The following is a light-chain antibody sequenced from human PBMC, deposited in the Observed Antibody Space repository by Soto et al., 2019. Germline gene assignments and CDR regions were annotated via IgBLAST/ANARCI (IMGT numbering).Light chain of an antibody. J-gene: IGKJ1*01. Sequence: DIVLTQSPCTLSLSPGERATLSCRASQSVSSSYLAWYQQKPGKAPKLLIYGASNMDTGVPSRFSGSGSGTEFTLTITSLQPDDFATYYCQQYNNWPLTFGQGTKVDIK. CDR1: QSVSSSY. V-gene: IGKV3-20*01. CDR3: QQYNNWPLT. CDR2: GAS.